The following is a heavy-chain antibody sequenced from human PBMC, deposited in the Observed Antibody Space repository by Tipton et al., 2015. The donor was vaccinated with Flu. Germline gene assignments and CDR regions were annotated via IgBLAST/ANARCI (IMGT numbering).Heavy chain of an antibody. V-gene: IGHV4-30-2*01. J-gene: IGHJ4*02. CDR3: ARALWIEGYFDY. Sequence: TLSLTCAVSGGSISSGGYSWSWIRQPPGKGLEWIGYIYHSGSTYYNPSLKSRVTISVDRYKNQFSLKLSSVTAADTAVYYCARALWIEGYFDYWGQGTLVTVSS. CDR1: GGSISSGGYS. D-gene: IGHD3-3*01. CDR2: IYHSGST.